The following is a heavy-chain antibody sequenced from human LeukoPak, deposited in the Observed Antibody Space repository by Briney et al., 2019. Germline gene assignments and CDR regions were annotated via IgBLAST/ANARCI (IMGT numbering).Heavy chain of an antibody. CDR1: RFTFSDYA. CDR2: IKQDGSEK. J-gene: IGHJ6*03. CDR3: ARDVHSYGYNPIGYYYYYMDV. V-gene: IGHV3-7*01. Sequence: PGGSLRLSCAASRFTFSDYAMTWVRLAPGKGLEWVANIKQDGSEKYYVDSVKGRFTISRDNAKNSLYLQMNSLRAEDTAVFYCARDVHSYGYNPIGYYYYYMDVWGKGTTVAVSS. D-gene: IGHD5-18*01.